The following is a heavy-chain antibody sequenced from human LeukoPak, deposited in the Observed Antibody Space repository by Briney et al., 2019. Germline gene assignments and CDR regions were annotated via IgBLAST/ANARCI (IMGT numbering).Heavy chain of an antibody. CDR1: GYTFTSSY. CDR2: INPSGGTT. CDR3: ARGTGSYYVYYYYYYMDV. V-gene: IGHV1-46*01. D-gene: IGHD3-10*01. J-gene: IGHJ6*03. Sequence: GASVKVSCKASGYTFTSSYMHWVRQAPGQGLEWVGIINPSGGTTIYAQKFQGRVTMTRDTSTSTVYMELSSLRSEDTAVYYCARGTGSYYVYYYYYYMDVWGKGTTVTISS.